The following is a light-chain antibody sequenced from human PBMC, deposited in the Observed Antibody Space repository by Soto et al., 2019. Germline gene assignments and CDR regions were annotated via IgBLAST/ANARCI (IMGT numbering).Light chain of an antibody. J-gene: IGKJ1*01. CDR1: QRVARW. CDR2: GAS. CDR3: QQYDTNWT. V-gene: IGKV1-5*01. Sequence: DIQMTQSPSTLTASVGDRAIITCRASQRVARWLAWYQQKPGKAPKVLISGASNLESGVPSRFSGSGFGTQFTLTISSLQPADSATYYCQQYDTNWTFGQGTKVEI.